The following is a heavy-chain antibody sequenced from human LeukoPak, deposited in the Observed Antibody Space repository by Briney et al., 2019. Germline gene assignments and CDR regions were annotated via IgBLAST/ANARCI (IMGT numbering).Heavy chain of an antibody. CDR3: ARPRIAAAGANWFDP. J-gene: IGHJ5*02. D-gene: IGHD6-13*01. CDR1: GYTFTGYY. CDR2: INPNSGGT. Sequence: GASVTVSCKASGYTFTGYYMHWVRQAPGQGLEWMGWINPNSGGTNYAQKFQGRVTMTRDTSISTAYMELSRLRSDDTAVYYCARPRIAAAGANWFDPWGQGTLVTVSS. V-gene: IGHV1-2*02.